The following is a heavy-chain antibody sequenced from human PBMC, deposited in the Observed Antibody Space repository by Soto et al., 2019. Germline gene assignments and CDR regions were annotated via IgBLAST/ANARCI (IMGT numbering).Heavy chain of an antibody. D-gene: IGHD2-15*01. CDR1: GFTFSSYA. J-gene: IGHJ4*02. V-gene: IGHV3-23*01. CDR2: IDGSGRNT. Sequence: SGGSLRLSCAASGFTFSSYAMSWVRQAPGKGLEWVSGIDGSGRNTYSADSVKGRFTISRDNSKNTLSVQMNGLRVEDTALYYCAKDGGSVCSGGTCYFQAPDYWGQGTLVTVSS. CDR3: AKDGGSVCSGGTCYFQAPDY.